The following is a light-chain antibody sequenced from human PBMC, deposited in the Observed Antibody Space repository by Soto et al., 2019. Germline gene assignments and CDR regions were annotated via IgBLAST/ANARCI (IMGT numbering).Light chain of an antibody. CDR3: GTWDSSLSAYV. CDR2: DNS. V-gene: IGLV1-51*01. Sequence: QAVVTQPPSVSAAPGQKVTISCSGSSSNIGNNYVSWYQHPGTAPKLLIYDNSKRPSGIPDRFSGSKSGTSATLGITGLQTGDEADYYCGTWDSSLSAYVFGTGTKVTVL. CDR1: SSNIGNNY. J-gene: IGLJ1*01.